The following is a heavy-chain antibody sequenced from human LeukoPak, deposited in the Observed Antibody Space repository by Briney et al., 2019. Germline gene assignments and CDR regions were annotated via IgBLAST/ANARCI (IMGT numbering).Heavy chain of an antibody. CDR1: GFTIVDYA. V-gene: IGHV3-72*01. J-gene: IGHJ4*02. CDR3: TFSMVVTPLRNY. Sequence: GGALILSCRAPGFTIVDYAVTWVRQAPGKGLEWVGRIRNKANGYTTDYAASVKGRFTISRDDSKNSLYLQMNSLETEDTAVYYCTFSMVVTPLRNYWGQGTLVTISS. D-gene: IGHD4-23*01. CDR2: IRNKANGYTT.